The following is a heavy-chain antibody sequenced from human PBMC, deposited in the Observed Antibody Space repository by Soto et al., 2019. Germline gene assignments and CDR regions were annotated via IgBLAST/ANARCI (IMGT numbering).Heavy chain of an antibody. CDR1: GYTFTSYG. J-gene: IGHJ3*02. CDR2: TSAYNGNT. CDR3: ARDLSPLVPAALSDAFDI. V-gene: IGHV1-18*04. Sequence: QVQLVQSGAEVKKPGASVKVSCKASGYTFTSYGISWVRQAPGQGLEWMGWTSAYNGNTNYAQKLQGRVTMTTDTSTSTAYMELRSLRSDDTAVYYCARDLSPLVPAALSDAFDIWGQGTMVTVSS. D-gene: IGHD2-2*01.